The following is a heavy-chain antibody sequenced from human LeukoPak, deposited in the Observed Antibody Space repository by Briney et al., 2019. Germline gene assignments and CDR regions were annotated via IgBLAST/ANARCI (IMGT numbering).Heavy chain of an antibody. J-gene: IGHJ4*02. D-gene: IGHD6-19*01. CDR3: AKDSIAVAGISLGFDY. V-gene: IGHV3-23*01. Sequence: PGGSLRLSCAASGLTFSSYGMSWVRQAPGRGLEWVSATSTTGGTTYYADSVRGRFTISRDNSRNTLYLQMNSLRAEDTAVYYCAKDSIAVAGISLGFDYWGQGTLVTVSS. CDR1: GLTFSSYG. CDR2: TSTTGGTT.